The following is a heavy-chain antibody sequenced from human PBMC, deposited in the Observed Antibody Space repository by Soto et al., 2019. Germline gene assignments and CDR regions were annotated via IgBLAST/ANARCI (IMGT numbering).Heavy chain of an antibody. D-gene: IGHD2-15*01. CDR1: GYSFTIYW. CDR3: ARPHYCSGGSCYSGYYYGMDV. Sequence: GESLKISCKGSGYSFTIYWIGWVRQMPGKGLEWMGIIYPGDSDTRYSPSFQGQVTISADKSISTAYLQWSSLKASDTAMYYCARPHYCSGGSCYSGYYYGMDVWGQGTTVTVSS. J-gene: IGHJ6*02. CDR2: IYPGDSDT. V-gene: IGHV5-51*01.